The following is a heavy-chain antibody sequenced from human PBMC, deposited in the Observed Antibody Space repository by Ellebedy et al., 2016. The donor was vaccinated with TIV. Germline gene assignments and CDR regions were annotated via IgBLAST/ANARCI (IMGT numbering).Heavy chain of an antibody. CDR2: ISSSGSTI. Sequence: GESLKISXAASGFTFSSYWMSWVRQAPGKGLEWVSYISSSGSTIYYADSVKGRFTISRDNAKNSLYLQMNSLRAEDTAVYYCARDDTPVGGFGVDYWGQGTLVTVSS. V-gene: IGHV3-48*04. D-gene: IGHD3-10*01. CDR3: ARDDTPVGGFGVDY. J-gene: IGHJ4*02. CDR1: GFTFSSYW.